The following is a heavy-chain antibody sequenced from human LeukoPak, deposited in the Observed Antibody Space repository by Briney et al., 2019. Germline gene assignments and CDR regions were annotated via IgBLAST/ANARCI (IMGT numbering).Heavy chain of an antibody. CDR1: GDSFSGYY. V-gene: IGHV4-34*01. CDR3: ARINPRRVLRFLEEI. D-gene: IGHD3-3*01. Sequence: PSETMSLTSALYGDSFSGYYWSWIRRPPGKGLEWIGEINHSVSTHYTPSLKSRVPISVDTSKNQFSLKLSSVTAADTAVYYCARINPRRVLRFLEEIWGQGTMVTVS. J-gene: IGHJ3*02. CDR2: INHSVST.